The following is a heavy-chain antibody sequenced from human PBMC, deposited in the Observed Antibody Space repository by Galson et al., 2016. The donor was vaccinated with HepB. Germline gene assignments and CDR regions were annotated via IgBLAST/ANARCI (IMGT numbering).Heavy chain of an antibody. J-gene: IGHJ6*02. CDR2: ISGSGGST. CDR1: RFTFSSHA. D-gene: IGHD3-3*01. CDR3: AKEGTIFGVVPYGMDV. V-gene: IGHV3-23*01. Sequence: SLRLSCAASRFTFSSHAMSWVRQAPGKGLEWVSVISGSGGSTYYADSVKGRFTISRDNSRNTLYLQMNSLRAEDTAVYYCAKEGTIFGVVPYGMDVLGQGTKVIVSS.